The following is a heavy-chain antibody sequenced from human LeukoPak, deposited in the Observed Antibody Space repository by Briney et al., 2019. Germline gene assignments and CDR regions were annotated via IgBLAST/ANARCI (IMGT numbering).Heavy chain of an antibody. CDR2: INHSGST. CDR3: ARGRRTIFGVVIRPYFDY. J-gene: IGHJ4*02. D-gene: IGHD3-3*01. Sequence: SETLSLTCAVYDGSFSGYYWSWIRQPPGKGLEWIGAINHSGSTNYNPSLKSRVTISVDTSKNQFSLKLSSVTAADTAVYHCARGRRTIFGVVIRPYFDYWGQGTLVTVSS. CDR1: DGSFSGYY. V-gene: IGHV4-34*01.